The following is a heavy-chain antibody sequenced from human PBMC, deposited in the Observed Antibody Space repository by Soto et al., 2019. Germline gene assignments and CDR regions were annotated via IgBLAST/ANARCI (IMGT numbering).Heavy chain of an antibody. Sequence: PGGSLRLSCAASVFTFGSYAMHLVRQSPGKGLEWMAVISYDGSNKYYADSVKGRFTISRDNSKNTLYLQMNSLRAEDTAVYYCARDPVYGSGSYYYYYGMDVWGQGNKVNV. CDR3: ARDPVYGSGSYYYYYGMDV. J-gene: IGHJ6*02. D-gene: IGHD3-10*01. CDR2: ISYDGSNK. CDR1: VFTFGSYA. V-gene: IGHV3-30-3*01.